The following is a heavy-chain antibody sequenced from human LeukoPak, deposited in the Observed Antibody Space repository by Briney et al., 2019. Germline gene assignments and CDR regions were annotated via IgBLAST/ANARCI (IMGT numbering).Heavy chain of an antibody. CDR1: GGSISSNY. Sequence: PSETLSLTCTVSGGSISSNYWSWIRQPAGKGLEWIGRIYTSGSTNYNPSLKSRVTMSVDTSKNQFSLKLSSVTAADTAVYYCAVPAAIAGIYYYGMDVWGQGTTVTVPS. V-gene: IGHV4-4*07. CDR2: IYTSGST. J-gene: IGHJ6*02. CDR3: AVPAAIAGIYYYGMDV. D-gene: IGHD2-2*02.